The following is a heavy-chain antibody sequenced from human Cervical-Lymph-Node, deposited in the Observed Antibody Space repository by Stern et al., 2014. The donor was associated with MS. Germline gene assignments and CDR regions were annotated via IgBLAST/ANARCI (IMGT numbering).Heavy chain of an antibody. CDR3: ALSSETSDRWYSLGYDL. Sequence: QVQLLEPGAEVTKPGSSVKVSCKASGGTFSKFPSSWVRQAPGQGLEWMGGIFPVFGTPKYAQEFRGRVTITADVSTSTVYMELSSLRSDDTAVYYCALSSETSDRWYSLGYDLWGQGTLVTVSS. J-gene: IGHJ5*02. V-gene: IGHV1-69*01. CDR2: IFPVFGTP. CDR1: GGTFSKFP. D-gene: IGHD6-13*01.